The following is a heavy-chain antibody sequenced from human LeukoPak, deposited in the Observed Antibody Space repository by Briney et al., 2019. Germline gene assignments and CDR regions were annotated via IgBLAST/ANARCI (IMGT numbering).Heavy chain of an antibody. Sequence: SETLSLTCAVYGGSFSGYDWSWIRQHPGKGLEWIGEINHSGSTNYNPSLKSRVTISVDTSKNQFSLKLSSVTAADTAVYYCARDSERGQFDYWGQGTLVTVSS. CDR1: GGSFSGYD. D-gene: IGHD1-1*01. V-gene: IGHV4-34*01. J-gene: IGHJ4*02. CDR3: ARDSERGQFDY. CDR2: INHSGST.